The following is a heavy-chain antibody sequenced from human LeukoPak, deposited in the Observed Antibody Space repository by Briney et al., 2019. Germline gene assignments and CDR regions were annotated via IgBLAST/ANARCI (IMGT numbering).Heavy chain of an antibody. Sequence: PSVKVSSQLSTHTFPSYGISCVRQAAGQGLEWMGWTHAYHGNTNYTQNLQGRATLTTDPSTHTAYMGAGSRTYDDPAVKYCARDQPFRDDAFDIWRQGAMVSVSS. V-gene: IGHV1-18*01. CDR2: THAYHGNT. J-gene: IGHJ3*02. CDR3: ARDQPFRDDAFDI. CDR1: THTFPSYG.